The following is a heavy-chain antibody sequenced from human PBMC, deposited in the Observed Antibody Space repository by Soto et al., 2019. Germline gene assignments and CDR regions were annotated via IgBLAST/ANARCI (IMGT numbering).Heavy chain of an antibody. CDR1: GYTFSDYG. CDR3: AREPPETPPDY. J-gene: IGHJ4*02. CDR2: ISTKNGNT. Sequence: ASVKVSCKASGYTFSDYGISWVRQAPGQGLEWMGWISTKNGNTNFAQKFRGRVTMTTDTSTSTVYRELRSLKPDDSAVYYCAREPPETPPDYWGQGTLVTVSS. V-gene: IGHV1-18*01.